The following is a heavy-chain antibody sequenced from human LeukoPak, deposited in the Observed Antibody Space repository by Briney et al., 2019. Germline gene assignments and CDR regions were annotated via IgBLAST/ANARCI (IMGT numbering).Heavy chain of an antibody. CDR3: ARATQYCSSTSCYDDAFDI. V-gene: IGHV4-59*01. Sequence: SETLPLTCTVSGGSISSYYWSWIRQPPGKGLEWIGYIYYSGSTNYNPSLKSRVTISVDTSKNQFSLKLSSVTAADTAVYYCARATQYCSSTSCYDDAFDIWGQGTMVTVSS. CDR2: IYYSGST. D-gene: IGHD2-2*01. CDR1: GGSISSYY. J-gene: IGHJ3*02.